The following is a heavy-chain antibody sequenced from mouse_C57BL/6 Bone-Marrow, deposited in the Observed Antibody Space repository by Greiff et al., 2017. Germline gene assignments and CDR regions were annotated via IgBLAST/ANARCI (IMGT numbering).Heavy chain of an antibody. J-gene: IGHJ2*01. CDR2: ISSGSSTI. Sequence: EVKLVESGGGLVKPGGSLKLSCAASGFTFSDYGMHWVRQAPEKGLEWVAYISSGSSTIYYADTVKGRFTISRDNAKNTLFLHMTSLTSEDTDMYCCARPDYDYAAGYFDYWGQGTTLTVSS. CDR3: ARPDYDYAAGYFDY. D-gene: IGHD2-4*01. CDR1: GFTFSDYG. V-gene: IGHV5-17*01.